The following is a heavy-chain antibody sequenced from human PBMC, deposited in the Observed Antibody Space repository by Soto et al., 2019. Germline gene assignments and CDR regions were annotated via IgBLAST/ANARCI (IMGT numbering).Heavy chain of an antibody. CDR3: ARLSGDQYIMDN. J-gene: IGHJ4*02. D-gene: IGHD7-27*01. V-gene: IGHV4-4*02. CDR1: GGSVISDNW. Sequence: QVQLQESGPGLVKASGTLSLTCGVSGGSVISDNWWTWVRQPPGKGLEWIGQVFHSGSSSYIASLKSRITISLDKSRNQFSLVLRSVTAADTAVYFCARLSGDQYIMDNWGQGTLVTVSS. CDR2: VFHSGSS.